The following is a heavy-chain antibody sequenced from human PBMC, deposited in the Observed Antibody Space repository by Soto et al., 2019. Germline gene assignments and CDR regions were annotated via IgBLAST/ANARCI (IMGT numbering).Heavy chain of an antibody. V-gene: IGHV3-74*03. J-gene: IGHJ5*02. CDR1: GFTFSYFG. CDR2: INSDGSSG. D-gene: IGHD1-26*01. Sequence: GGSLRLSCAASGFTFSYFGKYWVRQAPGKGLAWVSHINSDGSSGTYADSVKGRFTISRDNAENTLYLQMNNLRAEDTAVYFCARDSGSYFSLDLWGQGTLVTVS. CDR3: ARDSGSYFSLDL.